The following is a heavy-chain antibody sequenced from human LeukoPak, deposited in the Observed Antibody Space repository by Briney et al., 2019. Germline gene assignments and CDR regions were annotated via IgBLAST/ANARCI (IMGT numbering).Heavy chain of an antibody. Sequence: GESLKISCKGSGYSFTSYWIGWVRQVPGKGLEWMGLFYPGSSDTRYSPSFQGQVTISADKSTSTAYMQWSSLKASDTAMYYCARRSDFRGFDIWGQGTMVTVSS. J-gene: IGHJ3*02. V-gene: IGHV5-51*01. D-gene: IGHD4-11*01. CDR3: ARRSDFRGFDI. CDR2: FYPGSSDT. CDR1: GYSFTSYW.